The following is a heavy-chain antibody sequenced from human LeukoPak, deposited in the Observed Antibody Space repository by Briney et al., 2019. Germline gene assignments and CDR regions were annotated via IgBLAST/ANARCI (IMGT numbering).Heavy chain of an antibody. CDR1: GGSISSYY. D-gene: IGHD6-13*01. V-gene: IGHV4-59*08. Sequence: SETLSLTCTVSGGSISSYYWSWTRQPPGKGLEWIGYIYYSGSTNYNPSLKSRVTISVDTSKNQFSLKLSSVTAADTAVYYCARAIAAAGMEVFDYWGQGTLVTVSS. CDR3: ARAIAAAGMEVFDY. J-gene: IGHJ4*02. CDR2: IYYSGST.